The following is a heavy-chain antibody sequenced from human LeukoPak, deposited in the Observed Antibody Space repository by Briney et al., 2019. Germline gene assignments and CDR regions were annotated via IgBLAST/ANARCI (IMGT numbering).Heavy chain of an antibody. CDR1: GGTFSSYT. CDR3: ASGLRSLEWLPVDY. Sequence: SVKVSCKASGGTFSSYTISWVRQAPGQGLEWMGRIIPILGIANYAQKFQGRVTITADKSTSTAYMELSSLRSEDTAVYYCASGLRSLEWLPVDYWGQGTLVTVSS. J-gene: IGHJ4*02. V-gene: IGHV1-69*02. D-gene: IGHD3-3*01. CDR2: IIPILGIA.